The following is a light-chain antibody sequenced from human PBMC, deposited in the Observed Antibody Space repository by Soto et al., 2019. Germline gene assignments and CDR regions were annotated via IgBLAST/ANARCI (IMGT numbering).Light chain of an antibody. CDR3: QQYTAWPLT. Sequence: EVVMTQSPATLSVSPGEGATLSCRASQSVTSNYLAWYQQKPGKAPRLLIHSISNRATGVPDRFSGSGSGTDFTLTISRLEPEDFAVYYCQQYTAWPLTFGQGTKVEVK. CDR2: SIS. CDR1: QSVTSNY. V-gene: IGKV3-20*01. J-gene: IGKJ1*01.